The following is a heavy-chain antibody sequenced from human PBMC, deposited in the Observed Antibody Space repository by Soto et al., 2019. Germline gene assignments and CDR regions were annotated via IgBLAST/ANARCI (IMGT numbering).Heavy chain of an antibody. J-gene: IGHJ6*02. D-gene: IGHD6-13*01. V-gene: IGHV3-30-3*01. CDR3: ARDFTLFDSSSWYLFRSAHPDGGPRTQYYYYGMDV. CDR2: ISYDGSNK. CDR1: GFTFSSYA. Sequence: GGSLRLSCAASGFTFSSYAMHWVRQAPGKGLEWVAVISYDGSNKYYADSVKGRFTISRDNSKNTLYLQMNSLRAEDMAVYYFARDFTLFDSSSWYLFRSAHPDGGPRTQYYYYGMDVWGQGTTVTVSS.